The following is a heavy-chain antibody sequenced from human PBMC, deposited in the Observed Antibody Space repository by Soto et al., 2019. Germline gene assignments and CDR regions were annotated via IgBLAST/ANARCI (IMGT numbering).Heavy chain of an antibody. CDR1: GFTFSTFW. CDR3: VGDYQFGTVFNY. CDR2: INSDGSDT. J-gene: IGHJ4*01. D-gene: IGHD1-7*01. Sequence: GGSLRLSCETSGFTFSTFWMHWVRQTPGKGLVWVSRINSDGSDTTYTDSVKGRFTISRDTSKNQFSLQLNSVTPEDTAVYYCVGDYQFGTVFNYWGHGTLVTVSS. V-gene: IGHV3-74*03.